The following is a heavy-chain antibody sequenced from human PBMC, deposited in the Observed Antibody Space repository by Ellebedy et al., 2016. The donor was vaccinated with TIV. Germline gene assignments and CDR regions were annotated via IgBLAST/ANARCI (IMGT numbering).Heavy chain of an antibody. CDR2: IIPIFGTA. CDR1: GYTFTSYY. D-gene: IGHD6-13*01. V-gene: IGHV1-69*13. Sequence: ASVKVSCKASGYTFTSYYMQWVRQAPGQGLEWMGGIIPIFGTANYAQKFQGRVTITADESTSTAYMELSSLRSEDTAVYYCARPIAAVGEYYYYYYGMDVWGQGTTVTVSS. CDR3: ARPIAAVGEYYYYYYGMDV. J-gene: IGHJ6*02.